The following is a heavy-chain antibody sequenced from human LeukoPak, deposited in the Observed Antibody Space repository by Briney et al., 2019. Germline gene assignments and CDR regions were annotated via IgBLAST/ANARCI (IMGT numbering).Heavy chain of an antibody. CDR1: GFTFSSYA. J-gene: IGHJ4*02. CDR3: ANHCRYCSSTSWQGPCDY. Sequence: GGSLRLSCAASGFTFSSYAMSWVRQAPGKGLEWVSAISGSGGSTYYADSVKGRFTISRDNSKNTLYLQMNSLSAEDTAVYYCANHCRYCSSTSWQGPCDYWGQGTLVTVSS. D-gene: IGHD2-2*01. V-gene: IGHV3-23*01. CDR2: ISGSGGST.